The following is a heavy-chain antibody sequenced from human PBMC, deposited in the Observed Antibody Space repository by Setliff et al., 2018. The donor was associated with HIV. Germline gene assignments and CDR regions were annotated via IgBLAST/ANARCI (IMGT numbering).Heavy chain of an antibody. D-gene: IGHD1-7*01. V-gene: IGHV4-4*02. CDR1: GDSIGSRSW. CDR2: IYHGGTT. CDR3: ARTNRWELLSPYFDA. Sequence: SETLSLTCAVSGDSIGSRSWWSWVRQAPGKGLEWFGEIYHGGTTKYNPSLKSRVTMSVDRPNNHFSLRLTSVTAADTAVYFCARTNRWELLSPYFDAWGQGTLVTVSS. J-gene: IGHJ4*02.